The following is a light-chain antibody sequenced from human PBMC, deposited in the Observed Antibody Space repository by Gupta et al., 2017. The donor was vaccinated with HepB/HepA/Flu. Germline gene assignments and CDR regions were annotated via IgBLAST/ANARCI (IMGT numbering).Light chain of an antibody. V-gene: IGKV3-15*01. CDR1: QSVTKD. J-gene: IGKJ4*01. CDR2: GAS. Sequence: ETVMTQSAVILSVSPGERATVSCRASQSVTKDLAWYQQKDGQAPRLLIYGASVRAAGIPARFSGSGSGTEFTLTISSLQSEDFAVYYCQQYNKWPPLTFGGGTKVEIK. CDR3: QQYNKWPPLT.